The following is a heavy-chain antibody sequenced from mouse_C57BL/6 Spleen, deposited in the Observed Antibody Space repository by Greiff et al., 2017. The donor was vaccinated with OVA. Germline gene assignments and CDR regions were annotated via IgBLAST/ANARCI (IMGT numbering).Heavy chain of an antibody. Sequence: VQLQQSGAELVKPGASVKISCKASGYAFSSYWMNWVKQRPGKGLEWIGQIYPGDGDTNYNGKFKGKATLTADKSSSTAYMQLSSLTSEDSAVYFCARWGLGNDYFDYWGQGTTLTVSS. V-gene: IGHV1-80*01. CDR1: GYAFSSYW. CDR2: IYPGDGDT. J-gene: IGHJ2*01. D-gene: IGHD2-4*01. CDR3: ARWGLGNDYFDY.